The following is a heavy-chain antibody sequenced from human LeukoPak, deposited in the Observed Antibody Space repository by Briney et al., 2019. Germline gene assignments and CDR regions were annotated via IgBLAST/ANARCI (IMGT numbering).Heavy chain of an antibody. V-gene: IGHV4-61*01. J-gene: IGHJ4*02. Sequence: SETLSLTCSVSGDSISTSSYYWGWIRQPPGKGLEWIGYIYYSGSTNYNPSLKSRVTISVDTSKNQFSLKLSSVTAADTAVYYCAREVVAAAGTVDYWGQGTLVTVSS. CDR2: IYYSGST. CDR3: AREVVAAAGTVDY. CDR1: GDSISTSSYY. D-gene: IGHD6-13*01.